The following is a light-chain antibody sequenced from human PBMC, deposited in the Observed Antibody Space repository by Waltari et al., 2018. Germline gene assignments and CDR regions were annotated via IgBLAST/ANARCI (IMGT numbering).Light chain of an antibody. CDR3: STWDDRLTAVL. Sequence: QSVLTQPPSVSGTPGQRVTLSCSGSNSNIGSNTVNWYQQLPGTAPRLLIYSNDRRPSGVPDRFSGSKSGTSASLAISGLQSEDEADYYCSTWDDRLTAVLFGGGTKVTVL. CDR1: NSNIGSNT. CDR2: SND. V-gene: IGLV1-44*01. J-gene: IGLJ3*02.